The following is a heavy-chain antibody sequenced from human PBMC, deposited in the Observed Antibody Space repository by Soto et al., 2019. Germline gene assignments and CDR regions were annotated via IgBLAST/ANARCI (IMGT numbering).Heavy chain of an antibody. J-gene: IGHJ6*02. D-gene: IGHD3-16*01. CDR1: CDSIVSGNKY. Sequence: PSETLSLTCTVSCDSIVSGNKYRSLIRQAPGKGLEWIGYIFSSGTTYYNPSLKSRLTMSLDTSQNQFSLKLNSVTAADTAVYFCARVPSPFDFYYAMDVWGQGTTVTVSS. CDR2: IFSSGTT. V-gene: IGHV4-30-4*02. CDR3: ARVPSPFDFYYAMDV.